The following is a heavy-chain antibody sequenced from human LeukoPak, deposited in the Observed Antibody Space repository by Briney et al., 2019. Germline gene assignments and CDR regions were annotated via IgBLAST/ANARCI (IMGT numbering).Heavy chain of an antibody. V-gene: IGHV3-23*01. J-gene: IGHJ4*02. D-gene: IGHD2-2*01. CDR3: AKGAGAVVVPAATYYFDY. CDR2: ISGSGGST. Sequence: GGSLRLSCAASGFTFSSYAMSWVRQAPGKGLEWVSAISGSGGSTYYAGSVKGRFTISRDNSKNTLYLQMNSLRAEDTAVYYCAKGAGAVVVPAATYYFDYWGQGTLVTVSS. CDR1: GFTFSSYA.